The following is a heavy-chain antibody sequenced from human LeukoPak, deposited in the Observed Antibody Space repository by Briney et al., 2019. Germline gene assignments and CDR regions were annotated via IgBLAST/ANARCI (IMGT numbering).Heavy chain of an antibody. CDR2: IYSGGST. CDR3: ANMVPPFDI. D-gene: IGHD4/OR15-4a*01. V-gene: IGHV3-66*01. CDR1: AFIVTSDH. Sequence: GGSLTLSWPASAFIVTSDHMSWVRQAPGKGLDWLSVIYSGGSTYYAECLQGGFTIPRDNPKNTPHLQWNSLRAEDTAVYSCANMVPPFDIWGQGTMVTVSS. J-gene: IGHJ3*02.